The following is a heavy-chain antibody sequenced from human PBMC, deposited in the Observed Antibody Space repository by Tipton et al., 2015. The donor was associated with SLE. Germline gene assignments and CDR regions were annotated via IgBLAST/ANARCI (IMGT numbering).Heavy chain of an antibody. J-gene: IGHJ6*03. CDR1: GGSISSSGYY. V-gene: IGHV4-39*07. CDR2: IFDTGTT. Sequence: TLSLTCTVSGGSISSSGYYWVWIRQPPGKGLEWIGTIFDTGTTIYNPSLVTRVTMSINTSKNQFSLKVNSVTAADTAIYYCARGGEYGSSWHPRNYYYMDVWGKGTTVTVSS. D-gene: IGHD6-13*01. CDR3: ARGGEYGSSWHPRNYYYMDV.